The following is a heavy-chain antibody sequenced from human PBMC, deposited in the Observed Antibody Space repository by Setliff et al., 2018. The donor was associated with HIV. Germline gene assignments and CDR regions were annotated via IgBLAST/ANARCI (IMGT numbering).Heavy chain of an antibody. CDR3: VIFSYSSG. D-gene: IGHD1-26*01. Sequence: PGGSLRLSCAASGFTLSRFWMHWVRQAPGQGLVWVSGINNDTTTTTYADSVKGRFSISRDNAKNTLYLEMNGLRGEDTAVYYCVIFSYSSGWGQGTQVTVSS. CDR2: INNDTTTT. V-gene: IGHV3-74*01. CDR1: GFTLSRFW. J-gene: IGHJ4*02.